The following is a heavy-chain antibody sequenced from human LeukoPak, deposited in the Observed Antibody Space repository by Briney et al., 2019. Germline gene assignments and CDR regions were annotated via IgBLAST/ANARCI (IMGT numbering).Heavy chain of an antibody. CDR2: INSDGKST. CDR3: ARLLATWDYYYMDV. Sequence: GGSLRLSCAASGFTFSGYWMHWVRQAPGKGLVWVSRINSDGKSTSYADSVKGRFTISRDNAKNSVYLQMNSLRDEDTAVYFCARLLATWDYYYMDVWGKGTTVTVSS. J-gene: IGHJ6*03. D-gene: IGHD3-3*02. CDR1: GFTFSGYW. V-gene: IGHV3-74*01.